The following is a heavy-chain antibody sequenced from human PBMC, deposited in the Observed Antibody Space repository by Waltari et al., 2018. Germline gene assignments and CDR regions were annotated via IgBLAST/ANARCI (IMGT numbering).Heavy chain of an antibody. V-gene: IGHV3-33*05. D-gene: IGHD6-13*01. CDR1: GFTAGQHG. CDR2: IQYDGSIK. CDR3: AREYSRICFHALDG. Sequence: QVHVVDSGGGVVQPGGSLRLSCAAAGFTAGQHGRHWVRQAPGKGREWVAVIQYDGSIKNYADSVKGRFTISRENSKNTLYLEMKSLRAEDTAVYYCAREYSRICFHALDGWGQGTAVTVSS. J-gene: IGHJ6*02.